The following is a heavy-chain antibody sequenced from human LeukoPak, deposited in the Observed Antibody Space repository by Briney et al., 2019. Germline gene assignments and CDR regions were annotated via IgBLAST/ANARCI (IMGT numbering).Heavy chain of an antibody. CDR2: ISYDGSNK. J-gene: IGHJ4*02. D-gene: IGHD5-24*01. CDR3: ARDRGRWLHSYDY. V-gene: IGHV3-30-3*01. Sequence: GGSLRLSCAASGFTVSSNYMSWVRQAPGKGLEWVAVISYDGSNKYYADSVKGRFTISRDNSKNTLYLRMNSLRAEDTAVYYCARDRGRWLHSYDYWGQGTLVTVSS. CDR1: GFTVSSNY.